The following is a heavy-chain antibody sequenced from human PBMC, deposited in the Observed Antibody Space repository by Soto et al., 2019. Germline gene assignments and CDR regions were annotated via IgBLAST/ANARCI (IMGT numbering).Heavy chain of an antibody. Sequence: QITLKESGPTLVKPTQTLTLTCTFSGFSLTTSGVGVGWIRQPPGKALEWLALIYWDDTKRYSPSLKSRLTTTKDTSKNQVVLTMTNMDPVDTATYYCAQRRRYSSSWYVGFDYWGQGTLVIVSS. V-gene: IGHV2-5*02. D-gene: IGHD6-13*01. CDR3: AQRRRYSSSWYVGFDY. CDR2: IYWDDTK. CDR1: GFSLTTSGVG. J-gene: IGHJ4*02.